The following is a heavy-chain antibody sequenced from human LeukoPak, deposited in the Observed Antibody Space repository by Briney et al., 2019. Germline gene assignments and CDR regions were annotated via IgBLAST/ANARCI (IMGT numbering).Heavy chain of an antibody. J-gene: IGHJ6*03. V-gene: IGHV1-18*01. CDR1: GYTFTSYD. CDR2: ISAYNGNT. D-gene: IGHD4/OR15-4a*01. Sequence: ASVKVSCEASGYTFTSYDINWVRQAPGQGLEWMGWISAYNGNTNYAQKLQGRVTMTTDTSTSTAYMELRSLRSDDTAVYYCARVQSDLTYYYYYMDVWGKGTTVTVSS. CDR3: ARVQSDLTYYYYYMDV.